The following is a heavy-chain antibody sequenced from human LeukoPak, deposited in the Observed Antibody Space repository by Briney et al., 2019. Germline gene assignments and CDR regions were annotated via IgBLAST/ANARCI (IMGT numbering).Heavy chain of an antibody. J-gene: IGHJ5*02. CDR2: INHSGST. V-gene: IGHV4-34*01. D-gene: IGHD5-24*01. Sequence: SETLSLTCAVYGGSFSGYYWSWIRQPPGKGLEWIGEINHSGSTNYNPSLKSRVTISVDTSKNQFSLKLSSVTAADTAVYYYARGKGNGYKKMENWFDPWGQGTLVTVSS. CDR3: ARGKGNGYKKMENWFDP. CDR1: GGSFSGYY.